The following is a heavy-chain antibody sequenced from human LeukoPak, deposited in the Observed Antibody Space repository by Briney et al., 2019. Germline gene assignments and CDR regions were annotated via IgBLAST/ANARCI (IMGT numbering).Heavy chain of an antibody. V-gene: IGHV4-39*07. CDR1: GGSISSYY. Sequence: SETLSLTCTVSGGSISSYYWSWIRQPPGKGLEWIGSIYYSGSTYYNPSLKSRVTISVDTSKNQFSLKLSSVTAADTAVYYCARANSGWYQFDFWGQGTLVTVSS. D-gene: IGHD6-19*01. CDR2: IYYSGST. J-gene: IGHJ4*02. CDR3: ARANSGWYQFDF.